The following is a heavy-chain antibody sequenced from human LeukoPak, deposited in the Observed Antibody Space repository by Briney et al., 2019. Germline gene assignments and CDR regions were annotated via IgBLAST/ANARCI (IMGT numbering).Heavy chain of an antibody. V-gene: IGHV3-7*01. CDR3: ARGPTNGQAFDY. Sequence: QTGGSLRLSCVASGFTFSSSWMTWVRQAPGKGLEWVASIREDGSQKTAVDSVRGRFTISRDNAKNSVYLQMDSLRAEDTAVYYCARGPTNGQAFDYWGQGTLVSVSS. D-gene: IGHD2-8*01. CDR1: GFTFSSSW. J-gene: IGHJ4*02. CDR2: IREDGSQK.